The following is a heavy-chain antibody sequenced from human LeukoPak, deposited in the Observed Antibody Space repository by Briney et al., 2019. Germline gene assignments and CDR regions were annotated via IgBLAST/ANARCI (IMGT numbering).Heavy chain of an antibody. CDR3: AKVGFWSGYYGDDGFDV. J-gene: IGHJ3*01. D-gene: IGHD3-3*01. V-gene: IGHV1-2*02. CDR2: INPNSGAT. Sequence: ASVKVSCKVSGYTFTGYYMHWVRQAPGQGLEWMGWINPNSGATTYAQKFQGRVTLTRDTSINTAYMELSSLRSDDTAVYYCAKVGFWSGYYGDDGFDVWGQGTMVTVSS. CDR1: GYTFTGYY.